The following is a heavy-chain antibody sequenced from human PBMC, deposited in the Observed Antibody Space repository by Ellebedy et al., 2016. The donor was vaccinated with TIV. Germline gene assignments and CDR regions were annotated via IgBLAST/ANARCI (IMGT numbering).Heavy chain of an antibody. CDR1: GFTFSSFA. CDR3: ARSYYGSGSPDY. J-gene: IGHJ4*02. D-gene: IGHD3-10*01. CDR2: ISGSGAST. Sequence: PGGSLRLSCAASGFTFSSFAMSWVRQAPGKGLEWVSVISGSGASTYYADSVKGRFTISRDNSKNTLYLQMNSLRAEDTAVYYCARSYYGSGSPDYWGQGTLVTVSS. V-gene: IGHV3-23*01.